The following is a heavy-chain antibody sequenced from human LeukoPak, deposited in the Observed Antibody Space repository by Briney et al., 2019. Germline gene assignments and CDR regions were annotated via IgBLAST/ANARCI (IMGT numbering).Heavy chain of an antibody. CDR1: GFTFSSYG. CDR3: ARATVTWDYFDY. V-gene: IGHV3-30*03. D-gene: IGHD4-17*01. J-gene: IGHJ4*02. CDR2: ISYDGSNK. Sequence: PGRSLRLSCAASGFTFSSYGMHWVRQAPGKGLEWVAVISYDGSNKYYADSVKGRFTISRDNSKNTLYLQMNSLRAEDTAVYYCARATVTWDYFDYWGQGTLVTVSS.